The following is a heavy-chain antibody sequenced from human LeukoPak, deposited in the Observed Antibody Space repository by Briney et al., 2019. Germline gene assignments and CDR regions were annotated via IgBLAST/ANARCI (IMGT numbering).Heavy chain of an antibody. V-gene: IGHV4-59*12. Sequence: SETLSLTCTLSGGSISTYYWSWIRQPPGKGLEWIGYIYHSGSTNYNPSLKSRVTMSVDTSKNQFSLKLSSVTAADTAVYYCARERGHSSGWYSFDYWGQGTLVTVSS. CDR1: GGSISTYY. D-gene: IGHD6-19*01. CDR3: ARERGHSSGWYSFDY. CDR2: IYHSGST. J-gene: IGHJ4*02.